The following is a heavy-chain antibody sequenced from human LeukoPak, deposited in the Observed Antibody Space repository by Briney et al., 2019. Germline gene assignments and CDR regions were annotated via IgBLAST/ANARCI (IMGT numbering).Heavy chain of an antibody. Sequence: ASVKVSCKASGYTFTGYYMHWVRQAPGQGLKWMGWINPNSGGTNYAQKFQGRVTMTRDTSISTAYMELSRLRSDDTAVYYCARDLSGIAVAGAFDPWGQGTLVTVSS. D-gene: IGHD6-19*01. CDR3: ARDLSGIAVAGAFDP. J-gene: IGHJ5*02. CDR1: GYTFTGYY. CDR2: INPNSGGT. V-gene: IGHV1-2*02.